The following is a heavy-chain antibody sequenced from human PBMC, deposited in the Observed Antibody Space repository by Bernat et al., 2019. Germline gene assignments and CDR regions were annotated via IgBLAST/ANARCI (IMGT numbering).Heavy chain of an antibody. CDR1: GFTFSNAW. CDR3: TTQFGEIWFGELLSDY. Sequence: EVQLVESGGGLVKPGGSLRLSCAASGFTFSNAWMNWVRQAPGNGPEWVGRIKSKTDGGKTDYAAPVKGRFTISRDDSKNTLYLQMNSLKTEDTAVYYCTTQFGEIWFGELLSDYWGQGTLVTVSS. CDR2: IKSKTDGGKT. J-gene: IGHJ4*02. D-gene: IGHD3-10*01. V-gene: IGHV3-15*07.